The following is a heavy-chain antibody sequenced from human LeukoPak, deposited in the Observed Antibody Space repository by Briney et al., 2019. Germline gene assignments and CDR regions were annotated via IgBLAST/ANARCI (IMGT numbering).Heavy chain of an antibody. CDR2: IYHSGGT. CDR3: ARDVVTKIQY. CDR1: GGSISSSNW. V-gene: IGHV4-4*02. Sequence: SEALSLTCAVSGGSISSSNWWSWVRQPPGKGLEWIGEIYHSGGTNYNPSLKSRVTVSVDTSKSQFSLKVTSVTAADTAVYYCARDVVTKIQYWGQGILVSVSS. J-gene: IGHJ4*02. D-gene: IGHD3-22*01.